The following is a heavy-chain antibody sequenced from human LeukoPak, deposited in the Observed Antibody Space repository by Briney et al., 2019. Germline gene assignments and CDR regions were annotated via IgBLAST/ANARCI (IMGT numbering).Heavy chain of an antibody. CDR3: AKEGTQTLTIDF. Sequence: NPGGSLRLSCAASGFTFSTYAMSWVRQAPGRGLEWVSAISGIGGNTYYADSVKGRFTISRDNSKNTLYLQMNSLRAEDTAVYYCAKEGTQTLTIDFWGQGTLVTVSS. CDR1: GFTFSTYA. D-gene: IGHD4/OR15-4a*01. CDR2: ISGIGGNT. V-gene: IGHV3-23*01. J-gene: IGHJ4*02.